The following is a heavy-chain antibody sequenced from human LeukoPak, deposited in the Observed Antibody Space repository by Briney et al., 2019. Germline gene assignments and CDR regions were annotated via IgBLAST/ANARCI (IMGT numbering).Heavy chain of an antibody. Sequence: GGSLRLSCAASGFTFSNHAMSWVRQAPGKGLEWVSGINGSGVTTYYADSVNGRFTIYRDNSKKTLYLHMNSLRVEDTAIYYCAKDPLYHYYMDVWGRGTSVTVSS. CDR3: AKDPLYHYYMDV. CDR1: GFTFSNHA. J-gene: IGHJ6*03. D-gene: IGHD3-16*02. V-gene: IGHV3-23*01. CDR2: INGSGVTT.